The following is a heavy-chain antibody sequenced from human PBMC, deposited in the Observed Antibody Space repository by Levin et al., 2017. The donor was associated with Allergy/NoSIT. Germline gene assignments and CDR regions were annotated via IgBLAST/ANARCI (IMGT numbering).Heavy chain of an antibody. J-gene: IGHJ5*02. CDR1: GGTFSSYA. CDR3: ARDRYYGSGSYASNWFDP. CDR2: IIPIFGTA. D-gene: IGHD3-10*01. Sequence: GASVKVSCKASGGTFSSYAISWVRQAPGQGLEWMGGIIPIFGTANYAQKFQGRVTITADESTSTAYMELSSLRSEDTAVYYCARDRYYGSGSYASNWFDPWGQGTLVTVSS. V-gene: IGHV1-69*13.